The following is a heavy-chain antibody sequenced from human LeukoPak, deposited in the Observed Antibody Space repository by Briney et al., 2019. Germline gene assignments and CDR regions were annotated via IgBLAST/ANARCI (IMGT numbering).Heavy chain of an antibody. D-gene: IGHD3-3*01. V-gene: IGHV3-30-3*01. CDR2: ISYDESNK. CDR3: ARVFPYYDFWSGPPDY. J-gene: IGHJ4*02. CDR1: GFTFSSYA. Sequence: GGSLRLSCAASGFTFSSYAMHWVRQAPGKGLEWVAVISYDESNKYYADSVKGRFTISRDNSKNTLYLQMNSLRAEDTAVYYCARVFPYYDFWSGPPDYWGQGTLVTVSS.